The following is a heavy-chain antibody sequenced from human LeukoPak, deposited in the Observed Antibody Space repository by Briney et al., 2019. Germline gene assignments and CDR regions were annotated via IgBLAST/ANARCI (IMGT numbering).Heavy chain of an antibody. D-gene: IGHD6-19*01. CDR2: MYHSGST. CDR1: GYSISSGYD. Sequence: SETLSLTCTVSGYSISSGYDWGWIRQPPGKGLEWIGSMYHSGSTNYNPSLKSRVTISVDTSKNQFSLQLNSVTPEDTAVYYCARAVYSSGWYFDYWGQGTLVTVSS. J-gene: IGHJ4*02. V-gene: IGHV4-38-2*02. CDR3: ARAVYSSGWYFDY.